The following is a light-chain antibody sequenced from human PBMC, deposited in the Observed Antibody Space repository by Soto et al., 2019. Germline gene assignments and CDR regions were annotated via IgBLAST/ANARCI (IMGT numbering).Light chain of an antibody. CDR1: SSNIGAGYD. Sequence: QSVLAQPPSVSGAPGQKVTISCTGSSSNIGAGYDLHWYQQLPGTAPKLLLYGNSNRPSGVPDRFSGSKSGTSASLAITGLQAEDEAEYCCQSYDSSLSAYVFGTGTKVTVL. V-gene: IGLV1-40*01. CDR2: GNS. J-gene: IGLJ1*01. CDR3: QSYDSSLSAYV.